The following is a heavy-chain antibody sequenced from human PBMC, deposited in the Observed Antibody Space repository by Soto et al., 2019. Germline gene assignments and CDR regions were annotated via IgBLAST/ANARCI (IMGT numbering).Heavy chain of an antibody. D-gene: IGHD2-21*02. CDR1: GGSISSYY. Sequence: PSETLSLTCTVSGGSISSYYWNWIRQPPGKGLEWIGYIYYSGSTNYNPSLKSRVTISVDTSKNQFSLKLSSVTAADTAVYYCARHPSDFWFDPWGQGTLVTVSS. V-gene: IGHV4-59*08. CDR2: IYYSGST. J-gene: IGHJ5*02. CDR3: ARHPSDFWFDP.